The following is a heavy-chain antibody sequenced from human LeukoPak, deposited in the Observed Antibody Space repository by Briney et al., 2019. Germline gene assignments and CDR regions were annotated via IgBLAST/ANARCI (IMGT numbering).Heavy chain of an antibody. D-gene: IGHD3-22*01. J-gene: IGHJ4*02. CDR1: GFTFTNFA. CDR2: ISSSGSDT. V-gene: IGHV3-23*01. CDR3: ARWKPGTMTYFDD. Sequence: PGGSLRLSCAASGFTFTNFAMSWVRQAPGKGLEWVSAISSSGSDTYYADPVKGRFTISRDNSKNTLYLQMNSLRAEDTAVYYCARWKPGTMTYFDDWGQGTLVTVSS.